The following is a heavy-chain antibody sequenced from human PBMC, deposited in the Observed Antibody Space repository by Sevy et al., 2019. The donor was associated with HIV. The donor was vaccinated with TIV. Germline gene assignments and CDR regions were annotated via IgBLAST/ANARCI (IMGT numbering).Heavy chain of an antibody. D-gene: IGHD4-4*01. CDR3: ARDLNDYNNYMYSFDY. CDR1: GFTFSSYS. J-gene: IGHJ4*02. Sequence: GGSLRLSCAVSGFTFSSYSMNWVRQAPGKGLEWVSFISTSGTYKYYADSVKGRFTSSRDNAKNSLFLQMNSLRADDTAVYYCARDLNDYNNYMYSFDYWGQGTLVIVSS. V-gene: IGHV3-21*01. CDR2: ISTSGTYK.